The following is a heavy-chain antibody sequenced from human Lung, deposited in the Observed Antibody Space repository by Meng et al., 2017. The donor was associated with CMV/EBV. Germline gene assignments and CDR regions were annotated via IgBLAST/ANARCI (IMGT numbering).Heavy chain of an antibody. CDR1: RGTFSSYA. J-gene: IGHJ6*02. CDR2: IIPIFGTA. D-gene: IGHD3-10*01. Sequence: SSXXVSRKSSRGTFSSYAISWVRQAPGQGLEWMGGIIPIFGTANYAQKFQGRVTITTDESTSTAYMELSSLRSEDTAVYYCARSIVVRGSLPRNKMDVWGQGXTVTVSS. CDR3: ARSIVVRGSLPRNKMDV. V-gene: IGHV1-69*05.